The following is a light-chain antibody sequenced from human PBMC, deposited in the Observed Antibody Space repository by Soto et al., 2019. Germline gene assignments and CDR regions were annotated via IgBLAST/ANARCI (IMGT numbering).Light chain of an antibody. CDR1: QGLVHSYGNTY. J-gene: IGKJ3*01. V-gene: IGKV2-24*01. CDR2: KIS. CDR3: LQGTQCPPS. Sequence: DIVMTQTPLSSPVTLGPPASISCRSSQGLVHSYGNTYLRWHQQRPGQPPRLLIYKISNRYSGFPDRFSGRVAGTDFTLNISMLEAEDVGVYYCLQGTQCPPSFGPGTTVDIK.